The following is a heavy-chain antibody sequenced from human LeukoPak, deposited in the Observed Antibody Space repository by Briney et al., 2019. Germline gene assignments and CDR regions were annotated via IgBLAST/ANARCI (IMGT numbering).Heavy chain of an antibody. D-gene: IGHD6-13*01. CDR1: GGSISSSSYY. Sequence: SETLSLTCTVSGGSISSSSYYWGWIRQPPGKGLEWIGSIYYSGSTYYNPSLKSRVTISVDTSKNQFSLKLSSVTAADTAVYYCARRLGTIAAAGIAVYYYYYYMDVWGKGPRSPSP. CDR3: ARRLGTIAAAGIAVYYYYYYMDV. J-gene: IGHJ6*03. V-gene: IGHV4-39*01. CDR2: IYYSGST.